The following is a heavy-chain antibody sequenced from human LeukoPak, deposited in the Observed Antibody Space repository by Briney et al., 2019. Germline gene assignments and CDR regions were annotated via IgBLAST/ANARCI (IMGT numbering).Heavy chain of an antibody. D-gene: IGHD3-9*01. Sequence: GASLRLSCAASGFTFSNYAISWVRQAPGKGLEWVSAITGSVGNTYYADSVKGRFTISRENSKNTVFLQMNSLRAEDTAVYYCAKWGDYDVLTGYYVSDYWGQGTLVTVSS. CDR2: ITGSVGNT. J-gene: IGHJ4*02. CDR3: AKWGDYDVLTGYYVSDY. CDR1: GFTFSNYA. V-gene: IGHV3-23*01.